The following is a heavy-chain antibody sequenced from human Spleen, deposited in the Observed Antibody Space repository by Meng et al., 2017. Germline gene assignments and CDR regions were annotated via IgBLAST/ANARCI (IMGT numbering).Heavy chain of an antibody. Sequence: GESLKISCTASGFTFGDYAMSWVRQAPGKGLEWVGFIRSKVYGGTTEYAASVKGRFTISRDDSKSIAYLQMNSLKTEDTAVYYCTREIVVVVGAGDYWGQGTLVTVSS. CDR1: GFTFGDYA. CDR3: TREIVVVVGAGDY. V-gene: IGHV3-49*04. D-gene: IGHD2-15*01. J-gene: IGHJ4*02. CDR2: IRSKVYGGTT.